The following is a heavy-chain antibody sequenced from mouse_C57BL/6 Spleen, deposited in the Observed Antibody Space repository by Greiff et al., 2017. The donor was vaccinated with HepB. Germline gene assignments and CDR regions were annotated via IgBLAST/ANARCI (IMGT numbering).Heavy chain of an antibody. CDR3: AKITTVVATYYAMDY. J-gene: IGHJ4*01. D-gene: IGHD1-1*01. V-gene: IGHV2-5*01. CDR1: GFSLTSYG. Sequence: VQLQQSGPGLVQPSQSLSITCTVSGFSLTSYGVHWVRQSPGKGLEWLGVIWRGGSTDYNAAFMSRLSITKDNSTSQVFFKMNSLQADDTAIYYCAKITTVVATYYAMDYWGQGTSVTVSS. CDR2: IWRGGST.